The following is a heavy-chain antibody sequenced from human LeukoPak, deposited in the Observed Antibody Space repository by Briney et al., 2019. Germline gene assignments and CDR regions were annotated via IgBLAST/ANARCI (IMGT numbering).Heavy chain of an antibody. J-gene: IGHJ4*02. CDR3: ARQIAAADFDY. D-gene: IGHD6-13*01. CDR2: IYWNDDK. V-gene: IGHV2-5*01. CDR1: GFSLSTSGVG. Sequence: ESGPTLVNPTQTLTLTCTFSGFSLSTSGVGVGWIRQPPGKALEWLALIYWNDDKRYSPSLKSRLTITEDTSKNQVVLTMTNMDPVDTATYYCARQIAAADFDYWGQGTLVTVSS.